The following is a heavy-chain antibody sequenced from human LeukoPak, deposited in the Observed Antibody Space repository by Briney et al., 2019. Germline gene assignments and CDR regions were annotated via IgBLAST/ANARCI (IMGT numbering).Heavy chain of an antibody. CDR1: GRSVSSGIYY. CDR2: IYYSGST. CDR3: ARSPSYSSSWYTNWFDP. D-gene: IGHD6-13*01. J-gene: IGHJ5*02. V-gene: IGHV4-61*01. Sequence: SETLSLTCTVSGRSVSSGIYYWSWIRQPPGKGLEWIGYIYYSGSTNYNPSLKSRVTISVDTSKNQFSLKVNSVTAADTAVYYCARSPSYSSSWYTNWFDPWGQGTLVTVSS.